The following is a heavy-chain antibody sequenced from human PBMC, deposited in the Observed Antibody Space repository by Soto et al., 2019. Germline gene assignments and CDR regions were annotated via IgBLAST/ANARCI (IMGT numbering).Heavy chain of an antibody. V-gene: IGHV4-31*03. Sequence: SETLSLTCTVSGGSISSGGYYWSWIRQHPGKGLEWIGYIYYSGSTYYNPSLKSRVTISVDTSKNQFSLKLSSVTAADTAVYYCARGHYYDSSGIYNWFDPGGQGTLVTVSS. CDR2: IYYSGST. CDR3: ARGHYYDSSGIYNWFDP. J-gene: IGHJ5*02. D-gene: IGHD3-22*01. CDR1: GGSISSGGYY.